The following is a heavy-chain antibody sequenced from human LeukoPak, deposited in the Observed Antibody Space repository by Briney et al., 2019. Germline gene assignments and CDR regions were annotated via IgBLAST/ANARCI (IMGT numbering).Heavy chain of an antibody. Sequence: SETLSLTCTVSGGSISSGSYYWSWVRQPAGKGLEWIGRIHTSGSTNYNPSLKSRVTISVDTSKNQFSLKLSSVTAADTAVYYCARDYDCSSTSCLEYYYYYMDVWGKGTTVTISS. CDR3: ARDYDCSSTSCLEYYYYYMDV. CDR2: IHTSGST. D-gene: IGHD2-2*01. CDR1: GGSISSGSYY. J-gene: IGHJ6*03. V-gene: IGHV4-61*02.